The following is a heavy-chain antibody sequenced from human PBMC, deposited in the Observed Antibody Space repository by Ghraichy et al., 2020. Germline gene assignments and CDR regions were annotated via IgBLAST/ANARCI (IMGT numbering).Heavy chain of an antibody. J-gene: IGHJ6*02. V-gene: IGHV3-30*18. CDR1: GFTFSSYG. Sequence: GGSLRLSCAASGFTFSSYGMHWVRQAPGKGLEWVAVISYDESNKYYADSVKGRFTISRDNSKNTLYLQMNSLRAEDTAVYYCAKADQSYYYYYGMDVWGQGTTVTVSS. CDR2: ISYDESNK. CDR3: AKADQSYYYYYGMDV.